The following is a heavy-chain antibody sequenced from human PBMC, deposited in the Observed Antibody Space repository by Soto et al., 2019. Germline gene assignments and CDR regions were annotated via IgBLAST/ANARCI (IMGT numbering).Heavy chain of an antibody. CDR3: ARLNPYYYYGMDV. Sequence: EXSVKVSGNASGYTFTCYYMHWVRQAPGQGLEWMGWINPNSGGTNYAQKFQGWVTMTRDTSISTAYMELSRLRSDDTAVDYRARLNPYYYYGMDVWGQGTTVTVSS. V-gene: IGHV1-2*04. CDR1: GYTFTCYY. J-gene: IGHJ6*02. CDR2: INPNSGGT.